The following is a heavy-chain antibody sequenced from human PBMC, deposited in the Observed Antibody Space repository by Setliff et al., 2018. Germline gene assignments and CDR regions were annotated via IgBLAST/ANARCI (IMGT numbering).Heavy chain of an antibody. Sequence: GGSLRLSCVTSGFTFSNYGMTWVRRAPGKGLEWISYISTSSTIIYNADSVKGRFTISRDNANHSLHLQMNSLRAEDTAVYFCARLALTGYDTSGYYYALDYYYYMDVWGKGTTVTVS. D-gene: IGHD3-22*01. CDR3: ARLALTGYDTSGYYYALDYYYYMDV. V-gene: IGHV3-48*01. CDR2: ISTSSTII. CDR1: GFTFSNYG. J-gene: IGHJ6*03.